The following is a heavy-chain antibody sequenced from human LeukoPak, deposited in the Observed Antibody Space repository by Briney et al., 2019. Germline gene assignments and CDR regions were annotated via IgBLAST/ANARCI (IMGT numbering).Heavy chain of an antibody. CDR2: IYSGGST. J-gene: IGHJ4*02. Sequence: PGGSLRLSCAASGFTVSSNYMSWVRQAPGKGLEWVSVIYSGGSTYYADSVKGRFTISRDNSKNTLYLQMNSLRAEDTAVYYCAADTAMDNCDYWGQGTLVTVSS. V-gene: IGHV3-53*01. CDR3: AADTAMDNCDY. D-gene: IGHD5-18*01. CDR1: GFTVSSNY.